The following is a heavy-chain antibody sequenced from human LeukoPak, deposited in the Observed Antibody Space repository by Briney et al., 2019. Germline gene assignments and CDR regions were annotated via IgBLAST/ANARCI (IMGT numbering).Heavy chain of an antibody. CDR3: VRVQTGGAFDI. CDR2: SRNKGNSYST. CDR1: GLTAGDYY. Sequence: HPGRSLRLSCAASGLTAGDYYMDWVRQTPGKGLEWVGRSRNKGNSYSTDFAATVKGRFTISRDESKNSLFLQTNGLKIEDTAVYYCVRVQTGGAFDIWGQGTMVTVST. V-gene: IGHV3-72*01. D-gene: IGHD1-1*01. J-gene: IGHJ3*02.